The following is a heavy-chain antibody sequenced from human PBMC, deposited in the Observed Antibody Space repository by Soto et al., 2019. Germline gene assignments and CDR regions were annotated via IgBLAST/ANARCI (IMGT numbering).Heavy chain of an antibody. CDR1: GFPFSSYG. J-gene: IGHJ4*02. CDR3: ARELGAEYYIDS. CDR2: IWYDGSNK. D-gene: IGHD1-26*01. V-gene: IGHV3-33*01. Sequence: VQLVESGGGMVQPGRSLRLSCAASGFPFSSYGIHWVRQTPGKGLEWVAAIWYDGSNKYYGDSVKGRFTISRDNSKNMLFLQMNSMRVDDTGVYYCARELGAEYYIDSWGQGTLVTVSS.